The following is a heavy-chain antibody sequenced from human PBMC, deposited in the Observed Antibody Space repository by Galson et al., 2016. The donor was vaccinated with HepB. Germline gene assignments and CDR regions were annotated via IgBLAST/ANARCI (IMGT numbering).Heavy chain of an antibody. D-gene: IGHD1-20*01. CDR1: GDSISTLNW. CDR2: IYHSGST. CDR3: ARREMITRVDAFDF. Sequence: ETLSLTCAVSGDSISTLNWWSWVRQPPGKGLEWIGDIYHSGSTNYNPSLKSRVTVSIDKSQNHFSLNLTSVTAADTAVYYCARREMITRVDAFDFWGQGTMVTVSS. J-gene: IGHJ3*01. V-gene: IGHV4-4*02.